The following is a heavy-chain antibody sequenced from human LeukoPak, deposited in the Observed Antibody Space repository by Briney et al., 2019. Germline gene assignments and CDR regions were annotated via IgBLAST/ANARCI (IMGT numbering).Heavy chain of an antibody. CDR3: ARDPHYGGTHFDY. CDR1: GGAIHSGRHY. V-gene: IGHV4-30-4*08. J-gene: IGHJ4*02. Sequence: SETLSLTCSVSGGAIHSGRHYWSWIRQHPGKGLEWIGFIYHSGSTYYNPSLRSRLTMSIDASKNQFSLKLSSVTAADTAVYYCARDPHYGGTHFDYWGQGTLVTVSS. CDR2: IYHSGST. D-gene: IGHD4-23*01.